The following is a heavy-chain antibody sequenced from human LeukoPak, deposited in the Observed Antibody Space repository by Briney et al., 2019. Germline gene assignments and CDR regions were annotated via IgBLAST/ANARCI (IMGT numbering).Heavy chain of an antibody. Sequence: GGSLRLSCAASGFTFSSYWMSWVRQAPGKGLEWVSHISSSGSTIHYTDSVKGRFTISRDNAKNSLYLQMKSLRDEDTAVYYCARRRRFSSSWYEFLGQGTLVTVSS. J-gene: IGHJ5*01. V-gene: IGHV3-48*02. D-gene: IGHD6-19*01. CDR1: GFTFSSYW. CDR2: ISSSGSTI. CDR3: ARRRRFSSSWYEF.